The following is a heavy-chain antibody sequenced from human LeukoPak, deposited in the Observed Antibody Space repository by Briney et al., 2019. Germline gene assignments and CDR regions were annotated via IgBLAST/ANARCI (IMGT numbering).Heavy chain of an antibody. CDR2: TSSSDSGK. CDR3: ARIAQGGSGNPPYYYYYMDV. Sequence: GGSLRLSCVVSGFTLSSYAMSWVRQAPGKGLEWVAATSSSDSGKYHADSVRGRFTISRDNSKNTVYLQMNSLRAEDAAVYYCARIAQGGSGNPPYYYYYMDVWGKGTTVTVSS. J-gene: IGHJ6*03. V-gene: IGHV3-23*01. D-gene: IGHD3-10*01. CDR1: GFTLSSYA.